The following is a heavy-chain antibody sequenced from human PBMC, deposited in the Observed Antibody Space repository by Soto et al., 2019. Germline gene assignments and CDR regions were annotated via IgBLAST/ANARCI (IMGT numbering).Heavy chain of an antibody. CDR3: ATHNEYSGYDWYAFDI. J-gene: IGHJ3*02. V-gene: IGHV3-53*04. CDR2: IYSGGST. Sequence: GGSLRLSCSSSGVSVSSHYMSCVRQAPEKGLEWVSVIYSGGSTYYADSVKGRFTISRHNSKNTLYLQMNSLRAEDTAVYYCATHNEYSGYDWYAFDIWGQGTMVTVSS. D-gene: IGHD5-12*01. CDR1: GVSVSSHY.